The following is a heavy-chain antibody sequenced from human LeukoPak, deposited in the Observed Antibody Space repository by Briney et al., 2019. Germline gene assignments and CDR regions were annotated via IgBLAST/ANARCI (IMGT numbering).Heavy chain of an antibody. V-gene: IGHV3-23*01. D-gene: IGHD3-3*02. CDR2: ISGSGGNT. Sequence: GGSLRLSCAASGFTFSTYTMSWVRQAPGKGLEWVSAISGSGGNTYYADSVKGRFTISRDNSKNTLYLQMNSLRADDTAVYYCAKAAFSRTSYFDYWGQGTLVTASS. CDR3: AKAAFSRTSYFDY. J-gene: IGHJ4*02. CDR1: GFTFSTYT.